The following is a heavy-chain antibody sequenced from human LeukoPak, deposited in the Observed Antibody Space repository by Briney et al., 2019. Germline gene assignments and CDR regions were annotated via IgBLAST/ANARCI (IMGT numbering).Heavy chain of an antibody. CDR1: GYTFTSYG. D-gene: IGHD3-9*01. V-gene: IGHV1-18*01. CDR2: ISAYNGNT. CDR3: ARVIGVLRYFDWFGENAFDI. J-gene: IGHJ3*02. Sequence: RGSVKVSCKASGYTFTSYGISWVRQAPGQGLERMGWISAYNGNTNYAQKLQGRVTMTTDTSKSTAYMALKSLRSDHTAVYYCARVIGVLRYFDWFGENAFDIWGQGTMVTVSS.